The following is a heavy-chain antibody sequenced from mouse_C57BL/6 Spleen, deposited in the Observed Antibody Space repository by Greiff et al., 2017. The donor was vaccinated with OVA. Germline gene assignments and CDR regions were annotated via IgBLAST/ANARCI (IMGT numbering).Heavy chain of an antibody. D-gene: IGHD1-1*01. CDR2: IYPGDGDT. J-gene: IGHJ2*01. V-gene: IGHV1-82*01. CDR3: ARREGYGSTYFDY. Sequence: QVQLQQSGPELVKPGASVKISCKASGYAFSSSWMNWVKQRPGKGLEWIGRIYPGDGDTNYNGKFKGKATLTADKSSSTAYMQLSSLTSEDSAVYFCARREGYGSTYFDYWGQGTTLAVSS. CDR1: GYAFSSSW.